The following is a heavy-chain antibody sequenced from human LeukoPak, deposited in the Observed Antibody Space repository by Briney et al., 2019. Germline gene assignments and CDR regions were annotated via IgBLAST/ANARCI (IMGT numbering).Heavy chain of an antibody. CDR3: ARGVDYYGSGLLDY. V-gene: IGHV1-2*02. D-gene: IGHD3-10*01. Sequence: EASVKVSCKASGYTFTDYYMHWVRQAPGQGLEWMGWINPNSGGTKYAQKFQGRVTMTRDTSLSTAYMELSRLRSDDTAEYYCARGVDYYGSGLLDYWGQGTLVTVSS. J-gene: IGHJ4*02. CDR2: INPNSGGT. CDR1: GYTFTDYY.